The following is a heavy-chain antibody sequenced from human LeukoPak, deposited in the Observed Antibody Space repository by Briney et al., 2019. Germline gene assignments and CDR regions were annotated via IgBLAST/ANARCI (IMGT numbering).Heavy chain of an antibody. CDR1: GYTFTSYD. CDR3: ARVALGSYNWFDP. V-gene: IGHV1-8*01. Sequence: VASVKVSCKASGYTFTSYDINWVRHATGQGLEWMGWMNPNSGNTGYAQKFQGRVTMTRNTSISTAYMELSSLRSEDTAVYYCARVALGSYNWFDPWGQGTLVTVSS. D-gene: IGHD3-10*01. CDR2: MNPNSGNT. J-gene: IGHJ5*02.